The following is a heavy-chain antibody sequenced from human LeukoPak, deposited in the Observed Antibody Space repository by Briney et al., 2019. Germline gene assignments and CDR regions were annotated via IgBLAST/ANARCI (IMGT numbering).Heavy chain of an antibody. CDR3: ARDRTLGSSAFDI. V-gene: IGHV3-7*01. J-gene: IGHJ3*02. D-gene: IGHD1-7*01. CDR2: IKQDGGER. Sequence: GGSLRLSCAASGFTFSDYWMSWVRQAPGKGLEWVANIKQDGGERDYVDSVKGRFSISRDNAKNSLNLQMNSLRAEDTAVYYCARDRTLGSSAFDIWGQGTMVTVSS. CDR1: GFTFSDYW.